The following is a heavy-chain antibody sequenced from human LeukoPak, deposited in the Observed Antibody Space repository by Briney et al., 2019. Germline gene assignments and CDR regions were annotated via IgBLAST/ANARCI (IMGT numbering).Heavy chain of an antibody. D-gene: IGHD2-8*01. CDR2: INWNGGST. Sequence: GGSLRLSCAASGFTFDDYGMSWVRQAPGKGLEWVSGINWNGGSTGYADSVKGRFTISRDNAKNSLYLQMNSLRAEDTALYYCAGVVSPDHYYYMDGWGKRTTVTVSS. CDR1: GFTFDDYG. J-gene: IGHJ6*03. V-gene: IGHV3-20*04. CDR3: AGVVSPDHYYYMDG.